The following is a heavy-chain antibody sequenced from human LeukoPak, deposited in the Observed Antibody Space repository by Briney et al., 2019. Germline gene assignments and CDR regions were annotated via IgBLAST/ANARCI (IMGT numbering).Heavy chain of an antibody. D-gene: IGHD1-26*01. CDR1: GYTLTELS. V-gene: IGHV1-24*01. J-gene: IGHJ6*02. CDR3: ATDGVGATTGYYYYGMDV. Sequence: ASVKVSCKVSGYTLTELSMHWVRQAPGKGLEWMGGFDPEDGETIYAQKFQGRVTMTEDTSTVTAYMELSSLRSEDTAVYYCATDGVGATTGYYYYGMDVWGQGTTVTVSS. CDR2: FDPEDGET.